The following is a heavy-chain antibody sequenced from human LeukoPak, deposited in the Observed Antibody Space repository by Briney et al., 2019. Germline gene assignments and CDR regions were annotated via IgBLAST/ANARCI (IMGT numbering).Heavy chain of an antibody. CDR1: GFTFSSYV. CDR3: AKDKIWSSSFNFDY. Sequence: PGGSLRLSCAASGFTFSSYVMSWVRQAPGKGLEWVSAISGSGGSTYYADSVKGRFTISRDNSKNTLYLQMNSLRAEDTAVYYCAKDKIWSSSFNFDYWGQGTLVTVSS. D-gene: IGHD6-6*01. J-gene: IGHJ4*02. V-gene: IGHV3-23*01. CDR2: ISGSGGST.